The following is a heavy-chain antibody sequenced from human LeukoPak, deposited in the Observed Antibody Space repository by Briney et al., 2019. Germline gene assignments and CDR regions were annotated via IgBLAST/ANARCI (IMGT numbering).Heavy chain of an antibody. CDR3: AKVSWPNMITFGGVITRAFDI. CDR1: GFTFSSYT. V-gene: IGHV3-21*01. D-gene: IGHD3-16*02. Sequence: GGSLRLSCAASGFTFSSYTMNWVRQAPGKGLEWVSSISSSNTYIYYADSVKGRFTISRDNSKNTLYLQMNSLRAEDTAVYYCAKVSWPNMITFGGVITRAFDIWGQGTMVTVSS. CDR2: ISSSNTYI. J-gene: IGHJ3*02.